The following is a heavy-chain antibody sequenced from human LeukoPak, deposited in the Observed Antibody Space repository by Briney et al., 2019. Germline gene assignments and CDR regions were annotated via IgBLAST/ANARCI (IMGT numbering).Heavy chain of an antibody. Sequence: TGGSLRLSCVVSGFSFDDFAMHWVRQAPGKGLEWVSGISWNSASIGCADSVKGRFTISRDNAKKSLYLQMNSLRTEDTAFYYCARGPLATWAAIDSWGQGTLVTVSS. J-gene: IGHJ4*02. V-gene: IGHV3-9*01. CDR3: ARGPLATWAAIDS. D-gene: IGHD5-12*01. CDR2: ISWNSASI. CDR1: GFSFDDFA.